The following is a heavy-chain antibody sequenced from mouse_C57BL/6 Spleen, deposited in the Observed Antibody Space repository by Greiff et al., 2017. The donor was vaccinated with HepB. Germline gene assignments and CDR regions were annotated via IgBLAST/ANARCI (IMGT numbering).Heavy chain of an antibody. CDR3: ARGGGYQGYFDY. Sequence: QVQLKESGAELVKPGASVKMSCKASGYTFTTYPIEWMKQNHGKSLEWIGNFHPYNDDTKYNEKFKGKATLTVEKSSSTVYLELSRLTSDDSAVYYCARGGGYQGYFDYWGQGTTLTVSS. CDR1: GYTFTTYP. J-gene: IGHJ2*01. CDR2: FHPYNDDT. V-gene: IGHV1-47*01. D-gene: IGHD3-2*02.